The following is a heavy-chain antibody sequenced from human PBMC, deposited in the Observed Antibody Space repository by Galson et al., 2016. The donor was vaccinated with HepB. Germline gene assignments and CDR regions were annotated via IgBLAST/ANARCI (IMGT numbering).Heavy chain of an antibody. V-gene: IGHV4-34*01. J-gene: IGHJ4*02. CDR3: AKGGDASKSGDY. CDR2: VHPSGMS. CDR1: GGSFTDHY. D-gene: IGHD1-26*01. Sequence: SETLSLTCAVSGGSFTDHYGTWVRQPPGRGLEWIGEVHPSGMSHYNPSLESRVTISLDTSKKQLSLILNSVTAADTAVYFCAKGGDASKSGDYWGQGTLVTVSS.